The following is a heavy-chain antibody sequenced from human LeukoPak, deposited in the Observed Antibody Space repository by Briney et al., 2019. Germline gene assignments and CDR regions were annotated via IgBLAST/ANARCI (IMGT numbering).Heavy chain of an antibody. CDR1: GASISSSYW. J-gene: IGHJ4*02. CDR2: IYHSGGT. D-gene: IGHD3-16*01. Sequence: PSETLSLTCAVSGASISSSYWWSWVRQSPGKGLEWIGEIYHSGGTNYNPSLESRVTLSLDKSENQFSLRLSSVTAADTAVYYCARDLRGMIDYWGQGTLVTVSS. CDR3: ARDLRGMIDY. V-gene: IGHV4-4*02.